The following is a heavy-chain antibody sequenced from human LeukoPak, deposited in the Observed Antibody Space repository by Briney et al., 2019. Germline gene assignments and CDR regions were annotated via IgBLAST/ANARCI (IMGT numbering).Heavy chain of an antibody. Sequence: GGSLRLSCAASGLTFSDYYMSWIRQAPGKGLEWVSYISSSGSTIYYADSVKGRFTISRDNAKNSLYLQMNSLRAEDTAVYYCARAQYYYDSSGYYYCPYWGQGTLVTVSS. J-gene: IGHJ4*02. V-gene: IGHV3-11*01. CDR3: ARAQYYYDSSGYYYCPY. CDR2: ISSSGSTI. D-gene: IGHD3-22*01. CDR1: GLTFSDYY.